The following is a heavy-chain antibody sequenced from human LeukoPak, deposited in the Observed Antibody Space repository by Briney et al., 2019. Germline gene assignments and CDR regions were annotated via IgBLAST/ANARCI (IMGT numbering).Heavy chain of an antibody. CDR3: AREIAAARLGYYYYGMDV. D-gene: IGHD6-13*01. CDR1: GGTFSSYA. J-gene: IGHJ6*02. CDR2: IIPILGIA. V-gene: IGHV1-69*04. Sequence: SVKVSCKASGGTFSSYAISWVRQAPGQGLEWMGRIIPILGIANYAQKFQGRVTITADKSTSTAYMELSSLRPEDTAVYYCAREIAAARLGYYYYGMDVWGQGTTVTVSS.